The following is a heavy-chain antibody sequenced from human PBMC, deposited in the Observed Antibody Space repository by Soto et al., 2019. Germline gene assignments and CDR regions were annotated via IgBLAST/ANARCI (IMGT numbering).Heavy chain of an antibody. CDR2: ISGSGTGT. D-gene: IGHD6-19*01. V-gene: IGHV3-23*01. J-gene: IGHJ5*02. Sequence: PGGSLRLSCAASGITFNNYALNWVRQAPGKGLEWVSGISGSGTGTYYADSVKGRFTISRDNSKSTVYLHMNSLRADDTAIYYCVRDSYTIGSYLAWFGPWGQGTQVTVSS. CDR3: VRDSYTIGSYLAWFGP. CDR1: GITFNNYA.